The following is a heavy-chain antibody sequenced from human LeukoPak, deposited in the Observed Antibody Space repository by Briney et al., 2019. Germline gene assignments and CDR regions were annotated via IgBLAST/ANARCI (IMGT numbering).Heavy chain of an antibody. CDR3: ARDAWPEPSYYYYGMDV. J-gene: IGHJ6*02. CDR1: GGSFSGYY. Sequence: SETLSLTCAVYGGSFSGYYWSWIRQPPGKGLEWIGEINHSGSTNYNPSLKSRVTISVDTSKNQFSLQLNSVTPEDTAVYYCARDAWPEPSYYYYGMDVWGQGTTVTVSS. V-gene: IGHV4-34*01. D-gene: IGHD1-14*01. CDR2: INHSGST.